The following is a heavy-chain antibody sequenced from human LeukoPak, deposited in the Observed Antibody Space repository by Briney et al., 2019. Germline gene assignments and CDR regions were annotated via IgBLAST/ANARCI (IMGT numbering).Heavy chain of an antibody. V-gene: IGHV3-53*01. J-gene: IGHJ4*02. CDR3: AKEVTDNGWFDY. D-gene: IGHD2-21*02. CDR1: GFTVSSNY. Sequence: GGSLRLSCAASGFTVSSNYMSWVRQAPGKGLEWVSVIYTGGSRYYADSVKGRFTISRDNSKNTPYLQMNSLRAEDTAVYYCAKEVTDNGWFDYWGQGTLVSVSS. CDR2: IYTGGSR.